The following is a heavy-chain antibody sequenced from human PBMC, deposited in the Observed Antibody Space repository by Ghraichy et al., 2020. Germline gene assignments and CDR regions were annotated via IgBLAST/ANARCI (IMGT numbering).Heavy chain of an antibody. V-gene: IGHV3-23*01. J-gene: IGHJ4*02. CDR1: GFTFSNYA. CDR3: ARYINGWYTPFDY. D-gene: IGHD6-19*01. Sequence: LSLTCAASGFTFSNYAMSWVRQAPGKGLEWVSAIGSSGATRYYADSVKGRFTISRDNSKNTLYLQMNSLRADDTAVYYCARYINGWYTPFDYWGQGTLVTVSS. CDR2: IGSSGATR.